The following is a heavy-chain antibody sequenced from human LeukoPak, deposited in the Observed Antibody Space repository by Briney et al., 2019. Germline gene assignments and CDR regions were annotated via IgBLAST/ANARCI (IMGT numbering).Heavy chain of an antibody. CDR1: GYSISRSSYY. CDR2: INHSGST. V-gene: IGHV4-39*07. CDR3: ARVGYCSGGSCYYFDY. Sequence: SETLSLTCTVSGYSISRSSYYWSWIRQPPGKGLEWIGEINHSGSTNYNPSLKSRVTISVDTSKNQFSLKLSSVTAADTAAYYCARVGYCSGGSCYYFDYWGQGALVTVSS. J-gene: IGHJ4*02. D-gene: IGHD2-15*01.